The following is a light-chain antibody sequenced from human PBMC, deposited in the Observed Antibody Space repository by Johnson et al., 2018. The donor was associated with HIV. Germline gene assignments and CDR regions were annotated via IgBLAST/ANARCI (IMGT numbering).Light chain of an antibody. V-gene: IGLV1-51*02. CDR1: SSDMGNYA. CDR3: GTWASSLSAHFV. Sequence: QSVLTQPPSVSAAPGQKVTISCSGSSSDMGNYAVSWYQQLPGTAPKLLIYEKNKRPSGIPDRFSASKSGTSATLVITGLQPGDEADYYCGTWASSLSAHFVFGTGTRVTV. CDR2: EKN. J-gene: IGLJ1*01.